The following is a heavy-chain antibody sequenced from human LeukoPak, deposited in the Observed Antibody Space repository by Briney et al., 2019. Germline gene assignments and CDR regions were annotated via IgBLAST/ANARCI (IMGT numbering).Heavy chain of an antibody. CDR3: AKEQKLSSGWDSYFDY. Sequence: GGSLRLSCAASGFTFSKSAMTWVRQAPGTGLEWVSAISGSGGSTYYADSVKGRFTISRDNSKNTLYLQMNSLRAEDTAVYYCAKEQKLSSGWDSYFDYWGQGTLVTVSS. CDR1: GFTFSKSA. V-gene: IGHV3-23*01. J-gene: IGHJ4*02. CDR2: ISGSGGST. D-gene: IGHD6-19*01.